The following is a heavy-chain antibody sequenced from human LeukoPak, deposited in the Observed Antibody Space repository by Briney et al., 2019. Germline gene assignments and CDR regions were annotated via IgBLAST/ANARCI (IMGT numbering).Heavy chain of an antibody. CDR3: AKDGNNDAFDI. CDR2: IVWNSGSI. V-gene: IGHV3-9*01. CDR1: GFTFDDYA. J-gene: IGHJ3*02. Sequence: PGGSLRLSCAASGFTFDDYAMHWVRQAPGKGLEWVSGIVWNSGSIGYADSVKGRFTISRDNAENSLRPEDTALYFCAKDGNNDAFDIWGQGTMVTVSS.